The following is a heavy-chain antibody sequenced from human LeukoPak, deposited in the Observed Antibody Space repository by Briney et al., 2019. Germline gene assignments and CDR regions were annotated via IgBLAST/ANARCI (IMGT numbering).Heavy chain of an antibody. J-gene: IGHJ4*02. D-gene: IGHD3-10*01. CDR1: GFTFSSYR. V-gene: IGHV3-7*01. Sequence: GGSLRLSCAASGFTFSSYRMSWVRQAPGKGLEWVANIKQDGSEKYYVDSVKGRFTISRDNAKNSLYLQMNSLRAEDTAVYYCARERYYDYFDYWGQGTLVTVSS. CDR3: ARERYYDYFDY. CDR2: IKQDGSEK.